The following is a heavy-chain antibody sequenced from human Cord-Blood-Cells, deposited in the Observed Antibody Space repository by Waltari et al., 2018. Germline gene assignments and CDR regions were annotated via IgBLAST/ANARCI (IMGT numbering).Heavy chain of an antibody. CDR2: INHSGST. CDR1: GGSFRGYY. V-gene: IGHV4-34*01. CDR3: ARGGNVVVPAAIEEIDY. J-gene: IGHJ4*02. D-gene: IGHD2-2*01. Sequence: QVQLQQWGAGLLKPSETLSLTCAVYGGSFRGYYWSWIRQPPGKGLEWIGEINHSGSTNYNPSLKSRVTISVDTSKNQFSLKLSSVTAADTAVYYCARGGNVVVPAAIEEIDYWGQGTLVTVSS.